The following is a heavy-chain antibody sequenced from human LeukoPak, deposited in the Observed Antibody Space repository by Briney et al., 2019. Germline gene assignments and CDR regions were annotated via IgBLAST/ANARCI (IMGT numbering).Heavy chain of an antibody. CDR1: GGSFSGYY. Sequence: SETLSLTCAVYGGSFSGYYWSWIRQPPGKGLEWIGYIFYSGSTNYNPSLKSRVTMSVDTSKKQFSLKLSSVTAADTAVYYCARLRSYGDYVRDYWGQGTLVTVSS. CDR3: ARLRSYGDYVRDY. CDR2: IFYSGST. D-gene: IGHD4-17*01. V-gene: IGHV4-59*08. J-gene: IGHJ4*02.